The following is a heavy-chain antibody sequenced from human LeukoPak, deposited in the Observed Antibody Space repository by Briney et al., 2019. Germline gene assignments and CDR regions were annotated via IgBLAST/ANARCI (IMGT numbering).Heavy chain of an antibody. J-gene: IGHJ4*02. CDR2: ISGSGGST. V-gene: IGHV3-23*01. Sequence: PGGSLRLSCAASGFTFSSYAMSWVRQAPGKGLEWVSAISGSGGSTYYADSVKGRFTISRDSSKNTLYLQMNSLRVEDTAVYYCARGKYGGYFIDYWGQGTLVTVSS. CDR3: ARGKYGGYFIDY. D-gene: IGHD5-12*01. CDR1: GFTFSSYA.